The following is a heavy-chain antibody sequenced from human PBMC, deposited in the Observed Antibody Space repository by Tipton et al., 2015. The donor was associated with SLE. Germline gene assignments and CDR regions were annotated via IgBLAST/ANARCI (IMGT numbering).Heavy chain of an antibody. CDR3: AIPTVGATGGFDS. J-gene: IGHJ4*01. CDR2: VYSGGNT. CDR1: GVSINSFY. D-gene: IGHD1-26*01. Sequence: TLSLTCTVSGVSINSFYWSWIRQPPGKGLEWIGTVYSGGNTYHIPSLKTRVTISVDTSRNQFSLKLTSVTAADTAVYYCAIPTVGATGGFDSWGHGTLVIVSS. V-gene: IGHV4-59*12.